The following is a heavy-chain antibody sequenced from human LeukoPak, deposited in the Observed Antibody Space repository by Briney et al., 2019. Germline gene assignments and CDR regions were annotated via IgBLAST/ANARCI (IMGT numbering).Heavy chain of an antibody. CDR3: ARDDYDSSGYFSPHDI. D-gene: IGHD3-22*01. V-gene: IGHV3-23*01. CDR2: ISSGGGFT. Sequence: GGSLRLSCAASGFTFSTYAMSWVRQAPGKGLEWVSTISSGGGFTYYSESVKGRFTISRDSSKSTLCLQMNSLRAEDTAVYYCARDDYDSSGYFSPHDIWGQGTLVSVSS. CDR1: GFTFSTYA. J-gene: IGHJ4*02.